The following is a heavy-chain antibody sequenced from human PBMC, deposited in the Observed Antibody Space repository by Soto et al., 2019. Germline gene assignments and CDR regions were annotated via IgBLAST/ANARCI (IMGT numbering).Heavy chain of an antibody. CDR1: GYTFTSYA. CDR2: INAINGTA. CDR3: ARDNSDSSGYAAPTAYYYYGMDV. V-gene: IGHV1-3*01. D-gene: IGHD3-22*01. J-gene: IGHJ6*02. Sequence: ASVKVSCKASGYTFTSYAMHWVRQAPGQRLEWMGWINAINGTAKYSQKFQGRVTITADESTSTAYMELSSLRSEDTAVYYCARDNSDSSGYAAPTAYYYYGMDVWGQGTTVTVSS.